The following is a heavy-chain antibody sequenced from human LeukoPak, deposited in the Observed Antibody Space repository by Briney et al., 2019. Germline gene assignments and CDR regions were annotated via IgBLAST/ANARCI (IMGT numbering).Heavy chain of an antibody. Sequence: PSETLSLTCTVSGGSISSGSYYWSWIRQPAGKGLEWIGRIYTSGSTNYNPSLKSRVTISVDTSKNQFSLKLSSVTAADTAVYYCARASIAVAGRIYDPWGQGTLVTVSS. V-gene: IGHV4-61*02. CDR1: GGSISSGSYY. D-gene: IGHD6-19*01. CDR2: IYTSGST. J-gene: IGHJ5*02. CDR3: ARASIAVAGRIYDP.